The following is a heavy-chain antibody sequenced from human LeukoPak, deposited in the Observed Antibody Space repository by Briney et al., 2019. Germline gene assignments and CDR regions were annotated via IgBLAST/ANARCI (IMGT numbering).Heavy chain of an antibody. Sequence: GSLRLSCAASKFTFSNFAMGWVRQAPGKGLEWVSAISGSGGSTYYADSVKGRSTISRDNSKNTLYLQMNSLRAEDTAVYYCAKTGTPWYYFDYWGQGTLVTVSS. J-gene: IGHJ4*02. D-gene: IGHD6-13*01. V-gene: IGHV3-23*01. CDR3: AKTGTPWYYFDY. CDR2: ISGSGGST. CDR1: KFTFSNFA.